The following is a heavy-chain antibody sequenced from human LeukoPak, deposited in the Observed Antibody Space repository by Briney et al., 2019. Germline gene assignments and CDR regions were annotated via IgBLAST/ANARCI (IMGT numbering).Heavy chain of an antibody. Sequence: GGSLRLSCAASGFTFSSYAMSWVRQAPGKGLEWVSAISGSGGSTYYADSVKGRFTISRDNAKNSLFLQMNSLRAEDTAVYYCARDTRTFDYWGQGTLVTVSS. CDR1: GFTFSSYA. V-gene: IGHV3-23*01. D-gene: IGHD1-26*01. CDR2: ISGSGGST. CDR3: ARDTRTFDY. J-gene: IGHJ4*02.